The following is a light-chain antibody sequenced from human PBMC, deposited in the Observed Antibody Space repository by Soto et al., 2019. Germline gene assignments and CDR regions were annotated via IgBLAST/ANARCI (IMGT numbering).Light chain of an antibody. CDR3: QQYESSRT. V-gene: IGKV3-20*01. CDR1: QSVSSTF. J-gene: IGKJ1*01. Sequence: EIVLTQSPGTLSLTPGERATLSCRASQSVSSTFLAWYQQKPGQAPKVLIYGASTSATGIPDRFSGSGSGTDFNLTISRLEPEDFAMYYCQQYESSRTFGQGTKVEMK. CDR2: GAS.